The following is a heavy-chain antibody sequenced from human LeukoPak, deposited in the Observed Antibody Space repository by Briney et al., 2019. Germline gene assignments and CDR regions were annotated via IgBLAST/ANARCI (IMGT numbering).Heavy chain of an antibody. CDR3: AELGITMIGGV. CDR2: ISSSGSTI. Sequence: VGSLRLSCAASGFSFSDAWMSRVRQAPGKGLEWVSYISSSGSTIYYADSVKGRFTISRDNAKNSLYLQMNSLRAEDTAVYYCAELGITMIGGVWGKGTTVTISS. V-gene: IGHV3-11*04. D-gene: IGHD3-10*02. J-gene: IGHJ6*04. CDR1: GFSFSDAW.